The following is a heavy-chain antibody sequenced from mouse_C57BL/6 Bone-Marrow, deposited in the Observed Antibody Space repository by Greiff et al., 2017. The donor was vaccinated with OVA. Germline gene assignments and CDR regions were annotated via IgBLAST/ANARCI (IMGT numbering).Heavy chain of an antibody. CDR1: GYTFTTYP. Sequence: QVQLQQSGAELVKPGASVKMSCKASGYTFTTYPIEWMKQNHGKSLEWIGNLHPYNDDTKYNEKFKGKATLPVAKSSSTVYLELSRLTSDDSAVYDCARGPGSSSHYAMCYWGKGTSVTVSS. CDR3: ARGPGSSSHYAMCY. V-gene: IGHV1-47*01. D-gene: IGHD1-1*01. J-gene: IGHJ4*01. CDR2: LHPYNDDT.